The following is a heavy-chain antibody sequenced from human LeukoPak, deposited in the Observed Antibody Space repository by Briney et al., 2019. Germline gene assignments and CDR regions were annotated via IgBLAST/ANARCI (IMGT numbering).Heavy chain of an antibody. CDR3: ARDGLGIAAAGSYYYYYMDV. Sequence: PSETLSLTCTVSGGSISSGSYYWSWIRQPAGKGLEWIGRIYTSGSTNYNPSLKSRVTMSVDTSKNQFSLKLSSVTAADTAVYYCARDGLGIAAAGSYYYYYMDVWGKGTTVTVSS. V-gene: IGHV4-61*02. CDR1: GGSISSGSYY. J-gene: IGHJ6*03. CDR2: IYTSGST. D-gene: IGHD6-13*01.